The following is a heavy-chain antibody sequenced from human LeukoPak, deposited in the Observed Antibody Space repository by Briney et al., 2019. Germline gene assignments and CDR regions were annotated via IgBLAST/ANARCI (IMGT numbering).Heavy chain of an antibody. CDR3: AKDLITFTIFGVGGAFDI. D-gene: IGHD3-3*01. V-gene: IGHV3-30*18. CDR1: GFTFSSYG. J-gene: IGHJ3*02. CDR2: ISYDGSNK. Sequence: GGSLRLSCAASGFTFSSYGMHWVRQAPGKGLEWVAVISYDGSNKYYADSVKGRFTISRDNSKNTLYLQMNSLRAEDTAVYYCAKDLITFTIFGVGGAFDIWGQGTMDTVSS.